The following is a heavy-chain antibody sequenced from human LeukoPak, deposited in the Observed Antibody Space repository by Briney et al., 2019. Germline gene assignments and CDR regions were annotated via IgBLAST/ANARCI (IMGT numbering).Heavy chain of an antibody. Sequence: PGGSLRLSCAVSGFTFSSHWMTWVRQTPGKGLDWVANIKYDGSEIYYVDSVKGRFTVSRDNAKNSLYLQMNTLRAEDTAVYYCVRDGAVVTSGSYPWRYFQYWGLGTLVTVSS. CDR3: VRDGAVVTSGSYPWRYFQY. D-gene: IGHD3-10*01. CDR1: GFTFSSHW. V-gene: IGHV3-7*01. J-gene: IGHJ1*01. CDR2: IKYDGSEI.